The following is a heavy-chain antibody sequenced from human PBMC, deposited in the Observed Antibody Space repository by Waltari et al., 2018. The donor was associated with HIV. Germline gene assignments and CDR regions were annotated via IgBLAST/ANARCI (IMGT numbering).Heavy chain of an antibody. J-gene: IGHJ3*02. D-gene: IGHD2-2*01. CDR2: INYSGST. V-gene: IGHV4-34*01. CDR3: ARALGYCSSTSCHDAFDI. Sequence: QVQLQQWGAGRLKPSETLSLTCAVYGGSFSGYYWRWIRQPPGKGLEWIGEINYSGSTNYIPSLKSRVTISVDTSKNQFSLKLSSVTAADTAVYYCARALGYCSSTSCHDAFDIWGQGTMVTVSS. CDR1: GGSFSGYY.